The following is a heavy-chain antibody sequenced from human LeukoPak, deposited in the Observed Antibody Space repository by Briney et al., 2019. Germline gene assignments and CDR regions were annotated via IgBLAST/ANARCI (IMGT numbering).Heavy chain of an antibody. V-gene: IGHV4-39*02. CDR3: ARDGQYSSSPFDY. D-gene: IGHD6-13*01. Sequence: SETLSLTCTVSGGSIRSSYYYWGWIRQPPGKGLEWIGSIYDSGSTYYNPSLKSRVAISVDTSKNQFSLKLNSVTAADTAVYYCARDGQYSSSPFDYWGQGTLVTVSS. J-gene: IGHJ4*02. CDR2: IYDSGST. CDR1: GGSIRSSYYY.